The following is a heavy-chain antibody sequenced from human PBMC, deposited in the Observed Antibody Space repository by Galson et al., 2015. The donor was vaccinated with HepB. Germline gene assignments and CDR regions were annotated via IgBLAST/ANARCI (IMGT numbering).Heavy chain of an antibody. CDR2: IKINIDGGTA. J-gene: IGHJ4*02. D-gene: IGHD6-19*01. V-gene: IGHV3-15*07. CDR1: GFTFSHAW. Sequence: SLRLSCAASGFTFSHAWMSWVRQAPGKGLEWVGHIKINIDGGTADYAAPVKGRFTISRDDSKNTLYLQMNSLKTEDTAVYYCSTFTSAWYRVDYWGQGTLVTVSS. CDR3: STFTSAWYRVDY.